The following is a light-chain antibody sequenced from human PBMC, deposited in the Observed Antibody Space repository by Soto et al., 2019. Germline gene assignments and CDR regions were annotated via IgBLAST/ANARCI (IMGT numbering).Light chain of an antibody. CDR2: DAS. Sequence: DIQMTQSPSTLSASVGDRVTITCRASQSISSWLAWYQQKPGKAPKVLIFDASSLESGVPSRFSGSGSATEFTLTISSLQPDDFATYYCQQYSTYPWTFGQETKVDIK. CDR3: QQYSTYPWT. J-gene: IGKJ1*01. V-gene: IGKV1-5*01. CDR1: QSISSW.